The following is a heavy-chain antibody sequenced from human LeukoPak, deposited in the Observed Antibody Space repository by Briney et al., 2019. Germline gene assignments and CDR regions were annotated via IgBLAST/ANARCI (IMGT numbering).Heavy chain of an antibody. J-gene: IGHJ4*02. CDR1: GFTFDDYA. CDR2: ISWNTGSI. CDR3: AKDKGYGSGSYNYFDY. V-gene: IGHV3-9*03. Sequence: GRSLRLSCAASGFTFDDYAMHRLRQAPGKGLEWVSGISWNTGSIAYADSVKGRFTISRETAKNPLYLQMNSLRAEDMALYYCAKDKGYGSGSYNYFDYRGQGTLVTVSS. D-gene: IGHD3-10*01.